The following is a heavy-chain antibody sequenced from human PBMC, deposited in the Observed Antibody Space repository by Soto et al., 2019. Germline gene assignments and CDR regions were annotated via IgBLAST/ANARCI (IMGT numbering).Heavy chain of an antibody. CDR1: GFTFSSYA. V-gene: IGHV3-23*01. D-gene: IGHD2-21*02. CDR3: AKSDGGFDY. CDR2: VSGSGGTT. Sequence: GSLRLSCAASGFTFSSYAISWVRQAPGKGLGWVSAVSGSGGTTYYADSVKGRFTISRDNSKNTLYLQMNSLRAEDTAVYYCAKSDGGFDYWGQGTLVTVSS. J-gene: IGHJ4*02.